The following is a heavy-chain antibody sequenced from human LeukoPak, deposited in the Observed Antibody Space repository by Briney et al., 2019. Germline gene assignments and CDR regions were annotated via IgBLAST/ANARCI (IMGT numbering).Heavy chain of an antibody. CDR2: IFYSGST. J-gene: IGHJ3*02. D-gene: IGHD6-19*01. CDR3: ASLWCSSGWYLCAFDI. Sequence: SETLSLTCTVYGGSISSYYWSWIRQPPGKGREWMGYIFYSGSTNSNPSLTSRVTISVDTSKNQFSLNLSSVTAADTAVYYCASLWCSSGWYLCAFDIWGQGTMVTVSS. V-gene: IGHV4-59*01. CDR1: GGSISSYY.